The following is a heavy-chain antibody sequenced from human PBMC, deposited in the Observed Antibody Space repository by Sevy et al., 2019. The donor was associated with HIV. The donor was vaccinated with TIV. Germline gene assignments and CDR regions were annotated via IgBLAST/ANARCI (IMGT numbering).Heavy chain of an antibody. D-gene: IGHD2-8*01. Sequence: GGSLRLSCAASGFTISKFSMSWIRQTPGKGLEWVSTLSYGGGKINYADSVKGRFTISRDDSRNTFYLQMNSLRAEDKAVYYCAGGGCTKAHDYWGQGTVVTVSS. CDR3: AGGGCTKAHDY. J-gene: IGHJ4*02. CDR2: LSYGGGKI. CDR1: GFTISKFS. V-gene: IGHV3-30*03.